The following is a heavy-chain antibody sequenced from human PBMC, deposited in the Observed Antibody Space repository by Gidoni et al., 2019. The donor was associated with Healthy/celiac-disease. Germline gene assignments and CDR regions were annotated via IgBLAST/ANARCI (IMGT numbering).Heavy chain of an antibody. CDR2: IYYSGST. J-gene: IGHJ4*02. D-gene: IGHD5-12*01. CDR1: GGSVSSGSYY. Sequence: QVQLQESGPGLVKPSETLSPTCTVSGGSVSSGSYYWSWIRQPPGKGLEWIGYIYYSGSTNYNPSLKSRVTISVDTSKNQFSLKLSSVTAADTAVYYCARAPGSRYSGYEPDFDYWGQGTLVTVSS. CDR3: ARAPGSRYSGYEPDFDY. V-gene: IGHV4-61*01.